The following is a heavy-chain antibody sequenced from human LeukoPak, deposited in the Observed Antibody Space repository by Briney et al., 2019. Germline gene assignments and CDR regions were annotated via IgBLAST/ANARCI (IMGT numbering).Heavy chain of an antibody. CDR3: ATVVPAAIRFDP. J-gene: IGHJ5*02. V-gene: IGHV1-24*01. D-gene: IGHD2-2*01. CDR2: FDPEDGET. Sequence: ASVKVSCKVSGYTLTELSMHWVRQAPGKGLGWMGGFDPEDGETIYAQKFQGRVTMTEDTSTDTAYMELSSLRSEDTAVYYCATVVPAAIRFDPWGQGTLVTVSS. CDR1: GYTLTELS.